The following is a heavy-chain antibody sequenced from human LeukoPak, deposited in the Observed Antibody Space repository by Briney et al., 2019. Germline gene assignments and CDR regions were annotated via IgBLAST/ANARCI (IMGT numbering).Heavy chain of an antibody. CDR2: MSSRSSPI. J-gene: IGHJ4*02. Sequence: GGSLRLSCAASGFTLSTYSMNWVRQAPGKGLEWVSYMSSRSSPIFYADSVKGRFTISRDTSKNTLYLQMNSLRAEDTAVYYCAKDRIPMVRGDDFDYWGQGTLVTVSS. V-gene: IGHV3-48*01. CDR3: AKDRIPMVRGDDFDY. D-gene: IGHD3-10*01. CDR1: GFTLSTYS.